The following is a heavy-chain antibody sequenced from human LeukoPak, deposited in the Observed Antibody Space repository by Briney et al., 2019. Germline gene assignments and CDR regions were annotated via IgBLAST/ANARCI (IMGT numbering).Heavy chain of an antibody. CDR1: GYTFTGYY. CDR3: ARASGNTAMPLAEFDP. V-gene: IGHV1-2*02. CDR2: INPNSGGT. Sequence: ASVKVSCKASGYTFTGYYMHWVRQAPGQGLEWMGWINPNSGGTNYAQKFQGRVTMTRDTSISTAYMELSRLRSDDTAVYYCARASGNTAMPLAEFDPWGQGTLVTVSS. D-gene: IGHD5-18*01. J-gene: IGHJ5*02.